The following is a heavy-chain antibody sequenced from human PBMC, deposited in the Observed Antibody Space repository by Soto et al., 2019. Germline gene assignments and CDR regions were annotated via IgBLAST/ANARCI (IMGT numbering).Heavy chain of an antibody. CDR3: ASSNGGYSH. CDR2: ISSGGTYM. J-gene: IGHJ4*02. Sequence: EVQLAESGGGLVKPGGSLRLSCAASGFSFSSYTMNWVRQAPGKGLEWVSSISSGGTYMYYADSMKGRFTISRDNAKNSLHLQMNSLRVEDTAMYYCASSNGGYSHWGQETLVTVSS. V-gene: IGHV3-21*01. D-gene: IGHD4-4*01. CDR1: GFSFSSYT.